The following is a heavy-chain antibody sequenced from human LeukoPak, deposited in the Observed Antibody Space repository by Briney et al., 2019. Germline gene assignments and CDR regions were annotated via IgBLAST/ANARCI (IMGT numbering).Heavy chain of an antibody. CDR2: ISLTGQT. D-gene: IGHD1-26*01. Sequence: SETLSLTCGVSGGSIGSTNWWSWVRQPPGQGLEWIGEISLTGQTTYNPSLSGRVTMLLDESSNHLSLHLTSVTAADTATYYCSRESGAFCPFGYWGQGTLVIVPS. J-gene: IGHJ4*02. CDR3: SRESGAFCPFGY. V-gene: IGHV4-4*02. CDR1: GGSIGSTNW.